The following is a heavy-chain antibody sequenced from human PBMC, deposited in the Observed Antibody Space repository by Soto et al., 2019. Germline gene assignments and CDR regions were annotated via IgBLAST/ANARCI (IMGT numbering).Heavy chain of an antibody. CDR1: GFTFSDYY. CDR2: ISSSGSTI. V-gene: IGHV3-11*01. J-gene: IGHJ6*03. CDR3: ARSPYYYDFWSGPLDYYYMDV. Sequence: PGGSLRLSCAASGFTFSDYYMSWIRQAPGKGLEWVSYISSSGSTIYYADSVKGRFTISRDNAKNSLYLQMNSLRAEDTAVYYCARSPYYYDFWSGPLDYYYMDVWGEGTTVTVSS. D-gene: IGHD3-3*01.